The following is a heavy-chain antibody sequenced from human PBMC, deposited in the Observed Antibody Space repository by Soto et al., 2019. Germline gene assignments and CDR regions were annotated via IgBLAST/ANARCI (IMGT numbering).Heavy chain of an antibody. D-gene: IGHD4-17*01. CDR3: ARDLSTVTNDYYYYYGMDV. CDR1: GGTFSSYA. CDR2: IIPIFGTA. J-gene: IGHJ6*02. Sequence: QVQLVQSGAEVKKPGSSVKVSCKASGGTFSSYAISWVRQAPGQGLEWMGGIIPIFGTANYAQKFQGRVTITADESTCTAYMELSSLRSEDTAVYYCARDLSTVTNDYYYYYGMDVWGQGTTVTVSS. V-gene: IGHV1-69*01.